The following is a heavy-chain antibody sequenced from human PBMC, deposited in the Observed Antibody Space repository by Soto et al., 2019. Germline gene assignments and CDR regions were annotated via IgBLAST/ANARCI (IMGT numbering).Heavy chain of an antibody. CDR1: GFTFSTYA. J-gene: IGHJ5*02. Sequence: EVQLLESGGGLVQPGGSLRLSCAASGFTFSTYAMTWVRQAPGKGLEWVSGISGSGGSTYYADSVKGRFTISRDNSKTSLYLRMNSLRAEDTTVYYCAKRPLATVFGVAGNRFDPWGQGTLVTVSS. V-gene: IGHV3-23*01. CDR3: AKRPLATVFGVAGNRFDP. CDR2: ISGSGGST. D-gene: IGHD3-3*01.